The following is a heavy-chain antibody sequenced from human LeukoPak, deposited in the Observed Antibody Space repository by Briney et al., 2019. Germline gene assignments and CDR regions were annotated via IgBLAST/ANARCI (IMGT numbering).Heavy chain of an antibody. CDR3: ARDLKYSSGWYDY. CDR1: GFTFSNYW. CDR2: IKQDGSEK. Sequence: PGGSLRLSCAASGFTFSNYWMSWVRQAPGKGLEWVANIKQDGSEKYYVDSVKGRFTISRDNAKNSLYLQMNSLRAEDTAVYYCARDLKYSSGWYDYWGQGTLVTVSS. D-gene: IGHD6-19*01. V-gene: IGHV3-7*01. J-gene: IGHJ4*02.